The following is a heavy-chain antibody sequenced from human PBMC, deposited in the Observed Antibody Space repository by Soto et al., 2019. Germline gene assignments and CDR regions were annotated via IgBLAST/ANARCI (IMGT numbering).Heavy chain of an antibody. D-gene: IGHD6-19*01. Sequence: GGSLRLSCAASGLPFSNYGMGWVRQAPGKGPEWVSVISGSGDNTYYADSVKGRFTISRDNSKNTLYLQMNNLRVEDTAVYYCAKVQGWLDPFDYWGQGALVTVSS. V-gene: IGHV3-23*01. CDR3: AKVQGWLDPFDY. CDR2: ISGSGDNT. CDR1: GLPFSNYG. J-gene: IGHJ4*02.